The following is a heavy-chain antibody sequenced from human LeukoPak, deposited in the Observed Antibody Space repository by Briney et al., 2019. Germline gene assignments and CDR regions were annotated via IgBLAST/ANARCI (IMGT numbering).Heavy chain of an antibody. J-gene: IGHJ4*02. Sequence: PGRSLRLSCAASGFTFSSYGMHWVRQAPGKGLECVAVIWYDGSNKYYADSVKGRFTISRDNSKNTLYLQMNSLRAEDTAVYYCAKDLVFSRNGSGGQGTLVTVSS. CDR2: IWYDGSNK. V-gene: IGHV3-33*06. D-gene: IGHD2-8*01. CDR1: GFTFSSYG. CDR3: AKDLVFSRNGS.